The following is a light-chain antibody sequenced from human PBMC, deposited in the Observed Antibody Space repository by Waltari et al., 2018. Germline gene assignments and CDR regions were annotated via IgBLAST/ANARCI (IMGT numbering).Light chain of an antibody. J-gene: IGKJ2*01. CDR3: QQYYSIPFT. CDR2: WAS. Sequence: DIVMTQSPDSLAVSLGERATINCKSTQNVLFSSNNKNYLSWYQQKSGQPPKLLFDWASTREAGVPDRISGSGSGTDFTLTISSLQAEDVAVYYCQQYYSIPFTFGQGTKVEIK. V-gene: IGKV4-1*01. CDR1: QNVLFSSNNKNY.